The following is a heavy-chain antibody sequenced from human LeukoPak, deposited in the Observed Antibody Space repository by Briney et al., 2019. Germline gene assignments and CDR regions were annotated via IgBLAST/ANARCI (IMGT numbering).Heavy chain of an antibody. CDR2: ISSNGGST. CDR1: GFTFSSYT. V-gene: IGHV3-64*04. CDR3: ARVMASVTVVDY. J-gene: IGHJ4*02. D-gene: IGHD4-17*01. Sequence: GGSLRLSCSASGFTFSSYTMHWVRQAPGKGLEYVSAISSNGGSTYYADSVKGRFTISRDNSKSTLYLQMNSLRADDTAVYCCARVMASVTVVDYWGQGTLVTVSS.